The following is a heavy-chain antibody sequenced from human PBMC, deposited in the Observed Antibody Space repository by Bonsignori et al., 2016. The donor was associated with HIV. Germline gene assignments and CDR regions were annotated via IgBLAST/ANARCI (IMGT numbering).Heavy chain of an antibody. V-gene: IGHV4-59*01. CDR3: AGGITGSPRRTLGI. CDR1: GGSIGNYY. Sequence: VQLQESGPGLVKPSETLTLTCRMSGGSIGNYYWSWIRQPPGKGLEWIGYMYNSGSTNSHPSLKSRVTISLDTSSRQLSLELTSVTAADTAIYYCAGGITGSPRRTLGIWGQGTMVTVS. D-gene: IGHD1-20*01. CDR2: MYNSGST. J-gene: IGHJ3*02.